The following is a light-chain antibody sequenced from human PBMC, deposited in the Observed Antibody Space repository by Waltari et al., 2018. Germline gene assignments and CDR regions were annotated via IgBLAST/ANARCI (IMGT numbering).Light chain of an antibody. Sequence: QSALTQPDSVSGSPGQSITISCTGTSSDVGNYNLVSCYRQYPGKAPKVMIYDHNRRPSGVSDRFSSSKCGKTAALSISGVNAEDEADYYCCSYAGSYTWVFGGGTKLTVL. J-gene: IGLJ3*02. CDR1: SSDVGNYNL. CDR3: CSYAGSYTWV. CDR2: DHN. V-gene: IGLV2-23*01.